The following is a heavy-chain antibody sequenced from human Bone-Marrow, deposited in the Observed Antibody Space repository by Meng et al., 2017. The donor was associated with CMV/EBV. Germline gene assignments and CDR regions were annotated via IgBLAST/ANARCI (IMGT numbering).Heavy chain of an antibody. V-gene: IGHV4-38-2*02. CDR1: GYSISSGYY. J-gene: IGHJ4*02. CDR3: ARSDYDFWSGYYAYNYFDY. CDR2: IYHSGST. Sequence: SCTVSGYSISSGYYWGWIRQPPGKGLEWIGSIYHSGSTYYNPSLKSRVTISVDTSKNQFSLKLSSVTAADTAVYYCARSDYDFWSGYYAYNYFDYWGQGTLVTVSS. D-gene: IGHD3-3*01.